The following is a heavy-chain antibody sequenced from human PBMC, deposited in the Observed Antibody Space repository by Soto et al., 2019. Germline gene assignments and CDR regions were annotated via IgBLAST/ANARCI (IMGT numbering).Heavy chain of an antibody. D-gene: IGHD2-15*01. J-gene: IGHJ3*02. CDR3: ARYGHYCRGGSCYRPFDI. CDR2: IYYSGST. V-gene: IGHV4-39*01. CDR1: GGSISSSSYY. Sequence: PSETLSLTCTVSGGSISSSSYYWGWIRQPPGKGLEGIASIYYSGSTYYNPSLKGRVTISVDTTKNQFSRKLSSVTTADTAVYYCARYGHYCRGGSCYRPFDIWRQRTMVTVSS.